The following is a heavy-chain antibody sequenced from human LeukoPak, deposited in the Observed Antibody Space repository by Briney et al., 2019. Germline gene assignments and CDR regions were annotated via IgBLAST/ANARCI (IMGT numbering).Heavy chain of an antibody. V-gene: IGHV4-59*01. CDR2: VYYSGST. D-gene: IGHD3-10*01. Sequence: SETLSLTCTVSGGSISSYYWSWIRQPPGKGLEWIGYVYYSGSTNYNPSLKSRVTISVDTSKNQFSLKLSSVTAADTAVYYCARQTVWFGELGISPFDYWGQGTLVTVSS. CDR1: GGSISSYY. J-gene: IGHJ4*02. CDR3: ARQTVWFGELGISPFDY.